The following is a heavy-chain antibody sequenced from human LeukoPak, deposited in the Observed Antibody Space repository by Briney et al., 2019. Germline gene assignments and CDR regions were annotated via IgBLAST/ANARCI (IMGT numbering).Heavy chain of an antibody. D-gene: IGHD6-6*01. Sequence: ASVKVSCKASGYTFTGYYMHWVRQAPGQGLEWMGWINPNSGGTNYAQKFQGRVTMTRDTSISTAYMELSRLRSDDTAVYYCARDIHRLNEYSSSWDAFDIWGQGTMVTVSS. CDR2: INPNSGGT. V-gene: IGHV1-2*02. J-gene: IGHJ3*02. CDR1: GYTFTGYY. CDR3: ARDIHRLNEYSSSWDAFDI.